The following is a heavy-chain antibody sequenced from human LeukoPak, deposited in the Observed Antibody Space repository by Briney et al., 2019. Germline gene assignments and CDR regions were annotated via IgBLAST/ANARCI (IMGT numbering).Heavy chain of an antibody. CDR1: GYSFTSYW. D-gene: IGHD2-8*01. CDR3: AKRYCTNGVCYTFFDY. V-gene: IGHV5-51*01. CDR2: IFPRDSDT. Sequence: GESLKISCKGSGYSFTSYWIGWVRQMPGKGLEWMGIIFPRDSDTRYSPSFQGQVTMSADNSISTAYLQWSRLKASDTAMYYCAKRYCTNGVCYTFFDYWGQGTLVTVSS. J-gene: IGHJ4*02.